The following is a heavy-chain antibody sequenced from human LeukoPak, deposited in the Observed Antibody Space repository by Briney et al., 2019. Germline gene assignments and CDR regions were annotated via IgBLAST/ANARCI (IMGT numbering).Heavy chain of an antibody. CDR2: ISGSGGST. CDR3: AKFGSVMITFGGALDI. V-gene: IGHV3-23*01. D-gene: IGHD3-16*01. CDR1: GFTFSSYA. Sequence: GGSLRLSCAASGFTFSSYAMSWVRQAPGKGLEWVSAISGSGGSTYYADSVKGRFTISRDNSKNTLYLQMNSLRAEDTAVYYCAKFGSVMITFGGALDIWGQGTMVTVSS. J-gene: IGHJ3*02.